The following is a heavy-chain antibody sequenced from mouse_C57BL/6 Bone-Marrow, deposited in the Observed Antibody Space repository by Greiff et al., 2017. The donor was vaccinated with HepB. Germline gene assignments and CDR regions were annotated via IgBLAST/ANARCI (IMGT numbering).Heavy chain of an antibody. V-gene: IGHV1-9*01. J-gene: IGHJ3*01. CDR3: ARGTIYDGYYEFAY. D-gene: IGHD2-3*01. Sequence: QVQLKQSGAELMKPGASVKLSCKATGYTFTGYWIEWVKQRPGHGLEWIGEILPGSGSTNYNEKFKGKATFTADTSSNTAYMQLSSLTTEDSAIYYCARGTIYDGYYEFAYWGQGTLVTVSA. CDR1: GYTFTGYW. CDR2: ILPGSGST.